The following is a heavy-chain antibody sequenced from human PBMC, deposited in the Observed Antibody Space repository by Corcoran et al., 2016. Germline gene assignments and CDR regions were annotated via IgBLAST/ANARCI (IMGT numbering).Heavy chain of an antibody. D-gene: IGHD4-17*01. V-gene: IGHV4-34*01. J-gene: IGHJ4*02. CDR1: GGSFSGYY. Sequence: QVQLQQWGAGLLKPSETLSLTCAVYGGSFSGYYWSWIRQPPGKGLEWIGEINHSGSTNYNPSLKSRVTISVDTSKNQFSLKLSSVTAADTAVDYCARGRRLRWGDYWGQGTLVTVSS. CDR3: ARGRRLRWGDY. CDR2: INHSGST.